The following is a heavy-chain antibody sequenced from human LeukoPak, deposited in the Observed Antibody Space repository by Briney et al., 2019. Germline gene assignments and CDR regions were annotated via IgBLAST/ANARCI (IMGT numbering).Heavy chain of an antibody. J-gene: IGHJ4*02. CDR3: ARVKGSGWYGGGYFDY. CDR2: ISSSSSYI. CDR1: GFTFSSYS. Sequence: GGSLRLSCAASGFTFSSYSMNWVRQAPGKGLEWVSSISSSSSYIYYADSVKGRFTISRDNAKNSLYLQMNSLRAEDTAVYYCARVKGSGWYGGGYFDYWGQGTLVTVSS. D-gene: IGHD6-19*01. V-gene: IGHV3-21*01.